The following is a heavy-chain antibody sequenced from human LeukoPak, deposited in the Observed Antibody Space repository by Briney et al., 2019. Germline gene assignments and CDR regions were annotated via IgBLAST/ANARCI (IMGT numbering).Heavy chain of an antibody. Sequence: SETLSFTCTGSGGTIRSYYWSWIRQPPGKGLEWIGYIYYSGSTNYNPSLNSRVTISVDTSKNQFSLKLSSVTAADTAVYYCARKVVVAAAHYFDYWGQGTLVTVSS. CDR1: GGTIRSYY. CDR2: IYYSGST. CDR3: ARKVVVAAAHYFDY. V-gene: IGHV4-59*01. D-gene: IGHD2-15*01. J-gene: IGHJ4*02.